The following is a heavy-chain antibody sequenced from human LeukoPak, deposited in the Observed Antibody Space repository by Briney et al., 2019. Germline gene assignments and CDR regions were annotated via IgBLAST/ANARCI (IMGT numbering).Heavy chain of an antibody. D-gene: IGHD5-18*01. J-gene: IGHJ4*02. V-gene: IGHV3-23*01. CDR2: ISGSGDRT. CDR3: ARVGRYGVDY. Sequence: GGSLRLSCAASGFTFNIYAMTWVRQAPGKGLGWVSGISGSGDRTYYADSVKGRFTISRDNAKNSLYLQMNSLRVEDTAVYYCARVGRYGVDYWGQGTLVTVSS. CDR1: GFTFNIYA.